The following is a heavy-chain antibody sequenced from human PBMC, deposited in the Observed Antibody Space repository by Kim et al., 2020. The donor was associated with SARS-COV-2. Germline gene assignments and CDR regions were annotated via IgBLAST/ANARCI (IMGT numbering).Heavy chain of an antibody. CDR2: ISSSGSTI. V-gene: IGHV3-11*01. CDR1: GFTFSDYY. Sequence: GGSLRLSCAASGFTFSDYYMSWIRQAPGKGLEWVSYISSSGSTIYYADSVKGRFTISRDTAKNSLYLQMNSLRAEDTAVYYCATAAAGTHYGMDVWGQGTTVTVSS. J-gene: IGHJ6*02. D-gene: IGHD6-13*01. CDR3: ATAAAGTHYGMDV.